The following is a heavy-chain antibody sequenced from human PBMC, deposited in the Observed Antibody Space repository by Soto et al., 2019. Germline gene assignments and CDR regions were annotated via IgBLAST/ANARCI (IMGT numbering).Heavy chain of an antibody. CDR3: ARDSPVVGAIV. CDR1: GYTFTSYY. V-gene: IGHV1-46*01. Sequence: QVQLVQSGAEVKKPGASVKVSCMASGYTFTSYYMHWVRQAPGQGLEWMGIINPSGGSTSYAQKFQGRVTMTRDTSTSTVYMELSSLRSEDTAVYYCARDSPVVGAIVWGQGTLVTVSS. D-gene: IGHD1-26*01. J-gene: IGHJ4*02. CDR2: INPSGGST.